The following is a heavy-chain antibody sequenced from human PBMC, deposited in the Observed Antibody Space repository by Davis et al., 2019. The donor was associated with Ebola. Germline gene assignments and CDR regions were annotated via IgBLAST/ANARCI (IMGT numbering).Heavy chain of an antibody. CDR1: GFVFRNYV. Sequence: GESLKISCAAPGFVFRNYVMSWVRQAPGKGLEWVSTLGTSADTYYADSVKGRFTIPRDNSKNTLYLQMNGLRVEDTAIYYCAKDTSNIWFDIWGQGTNVTVSS. J-gene: IGHJ3*02. V-gene: IGHV3-23*01. CDR2: LGTSADT. D-gene: IGHD1-26*01. CDR3: AKDTSNIWFDI.